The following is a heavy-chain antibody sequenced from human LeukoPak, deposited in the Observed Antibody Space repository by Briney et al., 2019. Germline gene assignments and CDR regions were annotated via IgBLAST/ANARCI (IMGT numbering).Heavy chain of an antibody. CDR1: GLTFSSVW. J-gene: IGHJ6*02. CDR3: ASSLALSSSSWYWVEGYYYYGMDV. D-gene: IGHD6-13*01. CDR2: IKQDVSVE. Sequence: EGSLRLSCAASGLTFSSVWMRCGREAPGKGVGWVANIKQDVSVEYSMDSVKGRFTISRDNAKNSLYLQMNILRAEDTAVYYCASSLALSSSSWYWVEGYYYYGMDVWGQGTTVTVSS. V-gene: IGHV3-7*01.